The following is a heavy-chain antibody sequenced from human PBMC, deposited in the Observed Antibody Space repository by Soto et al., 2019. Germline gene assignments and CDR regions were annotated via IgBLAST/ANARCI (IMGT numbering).Heavy chain of an antibody. Sequence: QVQLVESGGGVVQPGRSLRLSCAASGFTFSSYGMHWVRQASGKGLEWVAVIWYDGSNKYYADSVKGRFTISRDNSKNTLYLQMNSLRAEDTAVYYCARGSGITMVRGVITNWGQGTLVTVSS. CDR2: IWYDGSNK. J-gene: IGHJ4*02. D-gene: IGHD3-10*01. V-gene: IGHV3-33*01. CDR1: GFTFSSYG. CDR3: ARGSGITMVRGVITN.